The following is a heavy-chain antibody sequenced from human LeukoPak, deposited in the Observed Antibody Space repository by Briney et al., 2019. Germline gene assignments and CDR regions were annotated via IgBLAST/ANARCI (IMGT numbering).Heavy chain of an antibody. V-gene: IGHV4-34*01. CDR3: ARGPGGGYYYYYYGMDV. J-gene: IGHJ6*02. CDR2: INHSGST. D-gene: IGHD2-15*01. CDR1: GGSFSGYY. Sequence: SETLSLTRAVYGGSFSGYYWSWIRQPPGKGLEWIGEINHSGSTNYNPSLKSRVTISVDTSKNQFSLKLSSVTAADTAVYYCARGPGGGYYYYYYGMDVWGQGTTVTVSS.